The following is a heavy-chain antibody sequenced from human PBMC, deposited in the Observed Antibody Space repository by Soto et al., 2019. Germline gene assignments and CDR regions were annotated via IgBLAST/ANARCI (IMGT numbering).Heavy chain of an antibody. CDR1: GFSFSSYA. CDR3: AKGSIESSASGDN. D-gene: IGHD1-26*01. CDR2: ISARGGSS. Sequence: DVQLLESGGGLVQPGGSLRLSCGASGFSFSSYAMVWVRQAPGKGLEWVSVISARGGSSYFADSAKGRFSTSRDNSKNVLSLELSSQRAEDTATYFCAKGSIESSASGDNWGQGTLVLVSS. J-gene: IGHJ4*02. V-gene: IGHV3-23*01.